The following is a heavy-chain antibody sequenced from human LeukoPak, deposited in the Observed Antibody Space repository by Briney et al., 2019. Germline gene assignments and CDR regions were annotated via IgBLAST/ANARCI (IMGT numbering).Heavy chain of an antibody. Sequence: PSETLSLTCTVSDGSFSSYYWGWIRQPPGKGLEWIGYIYYSGSTNYNPSLKSRATISVDTSKNQFSLRLSSVTAADPAVYYCARVPPTVTAGRYYYCYMDVWGKGTTVTVSS. CDR2: IYYSGST. CDR3: ARVPPTVTAGRYYYCYMDV. J-gene: IGHJ6*03. D-gene: IGHD4-17*01. V-gene: IGHV4-59*01. CDR1: DGSFSSYY.